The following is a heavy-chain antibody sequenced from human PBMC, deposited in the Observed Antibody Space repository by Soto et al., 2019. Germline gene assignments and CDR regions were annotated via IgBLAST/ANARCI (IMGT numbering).Heavy chain of an antibody. CDR1: GYTFTSYG. CDR2: ISAYNGNT. D-gene: IGHD3-22*01. CDR3: ARFPTYYYDSSGVDY. J-gene: IGHJ4*02. V-gene: IGHV1-18*01. Sequence: ASVKVSCKAPGYTFTSYGISWVRQAPGQGLEWMGWISAYNGNTNYAQKLQGRVTITTDTSTSTAYMELRSLRSDDTAVYYCARFPTYYYDSSGVDYWGQGTLVTVSS.